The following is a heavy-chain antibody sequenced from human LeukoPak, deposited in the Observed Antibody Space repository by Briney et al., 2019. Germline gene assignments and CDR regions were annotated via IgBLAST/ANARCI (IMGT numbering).Heavy chain of an antibody. V-gene: IGHV3-23*01. J-gene: IGHJ4*02. D-gene: IGHD3-3*01. Sequence: GGSLRLSCAASGFTLRSYAMSWVRQAPGKGQEWVSGSGSGGSTYYADSVKGRFTISRDNSKNTLYLQMNSLRAEDTAVYYCAKDFWSGYYPNYWGQGTLVTVSS. CDR3: AKDFWSGYYPNY. CDR2: SGSGGST. CDR1: GFTLRSYA.